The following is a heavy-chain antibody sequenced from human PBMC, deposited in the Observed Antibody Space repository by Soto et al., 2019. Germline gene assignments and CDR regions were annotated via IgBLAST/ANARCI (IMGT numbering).Heavy chain of an antibody. D-gene: IGHD6-19*01. CDR3: AKDTAPDGGQWLVSHNWFDP. CDR1: GFTFSSYA. Sequence: GGSLRLSCAASGFTFSSYAMSWVRQAPGKGLEWVSAISGSGGSTYYADSVKGRFTISRDNSKNTLYLQMNSLRAEDTAVYYCAKDTAPDGGQWLVSHNWFDPWGQGTLVTVSS. J-gene: IGHJ5*02. CDR2: ISGSGGST. V-gene: IGHV3-23*01.